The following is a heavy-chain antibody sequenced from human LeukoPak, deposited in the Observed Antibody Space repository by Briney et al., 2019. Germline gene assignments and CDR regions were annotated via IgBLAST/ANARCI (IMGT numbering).Heavy chain of an antibody. CDR1: GFTFSSYA. J-gene: IGHJ6*02. CDR2: ISYDGSNK. CDR3: ASSPSGYSSGWYGLFLFGMDV. Sequence: PGRSLRLSCAASGFTFSSYAMPWVRQAPGKGLEWVAVISYDGSNKYYADSVKGRFTISRDNSKNTLYLQMNSLRAEDTAVYYCASSPSGYSSGWYGLFLFGMDVWGQGTTVTASS. V-gene: IGHV3-30-3*01. D-gene: IGHD6-19*01.